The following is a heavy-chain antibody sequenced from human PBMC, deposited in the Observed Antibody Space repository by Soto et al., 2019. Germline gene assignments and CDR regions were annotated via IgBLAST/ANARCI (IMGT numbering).Heavy chain of an antibody. V-gene: IGHV1-18*04. CDR2: ISVDDGDT. Sequence: QVQLVQSGAEVKKPGASVKVSCKASGYTFTSYGISWVRQAPGQGLEWMGWISVDDGDTNYAQNFQGRDTMSTATSTSTAYMEMRSLRSDDTAVYYCARDQVAKWAPGSAMVNYYYGMDAWGQGTTVTVSS. J-gene: IGHJ6*02. CDR1: GYTFTSYG. D-gene: IGHD5-18*01. CDR3: ARDQVAKWAPGSAMVNYYYGMDA.